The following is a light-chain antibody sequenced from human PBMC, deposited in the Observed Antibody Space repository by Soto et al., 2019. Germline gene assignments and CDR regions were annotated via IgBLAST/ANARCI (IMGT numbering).Light chain of an antibody. V-gene: IGKV3-20*01. CDR3: QQYNSYSGT. Sequence: EIVLTQSPGTLSLSPGERATVSCRASESVSRNYLAWYQQKPGQAPRLLIYDASSRATGIPDRFSGGGSGTDFTLTISSLQPDDFATYYCQQYNSYSGTFGQGTKVDIK. CDR2: DAS. CDR1: ESVSRNY. J-gene: IGKJ1*01.